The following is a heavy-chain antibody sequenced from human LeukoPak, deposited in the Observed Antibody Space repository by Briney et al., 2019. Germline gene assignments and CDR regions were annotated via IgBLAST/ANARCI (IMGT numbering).Heavy chain of an antibody. CDR1: GFTFSTYW. Sequence: GGSLRLSCAASGFTFSTYWMGWVRQAPGKGLEWLGNIKEDGSEKYYVDFVKGRFTISRDNAKNSLSLQMNSLRAEDTAVYYCARGLSGGDDAFDIWGQGTMVTVSS. D-gene: IGHD1-26*01. V-gene: IGHV3-7*01. J-gene: IGHJ3*02. CDR3: ARGLSGGDDAFDI. CDR2: IKEDGSEK.